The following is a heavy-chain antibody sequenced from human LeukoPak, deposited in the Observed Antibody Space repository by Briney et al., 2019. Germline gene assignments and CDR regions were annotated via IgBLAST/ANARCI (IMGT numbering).Heavy chain of an antibody. CDR3: ATLLGETHFFDY. CDR1: GTYTLIELS. CDR2: FDPEDGET. Sequence: ASVKVSCKVSGTYTLIELSMHWVRQAPGKGLEWMGGFDPEDGETIYAQKFKGRVTMTEDTSTDTAYMDLNSLRSEDTAVYYCATLLGETHFFDYWGQGTLVTVSS. J-gene: IGHJ4*02. D-gene: IGHD1-26*01. V-gene: IGHV1-24*01.